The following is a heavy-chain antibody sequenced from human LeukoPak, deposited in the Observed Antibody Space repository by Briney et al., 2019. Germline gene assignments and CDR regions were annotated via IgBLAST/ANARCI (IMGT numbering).Heavy chain of an antibody. J-gene: IGHJ4*02. Sequence: PGGSLRLSCAASGFTFSSNYMPWARQAPGKGLGWVSVIYSGGRTYYADSVKGRFTTSRDNSKNTLYLQMNSLRAEDTAVYYCARASTVRGLTQGYFDYWGQGTLVTVSS. CDR2: IYSGGRT. D-gene: IGHD3-10*01. V-gene: IGHV3-66*01. CDR3: ARASTVRGLTQGYFDY. CDR1: GFTFSSNY.